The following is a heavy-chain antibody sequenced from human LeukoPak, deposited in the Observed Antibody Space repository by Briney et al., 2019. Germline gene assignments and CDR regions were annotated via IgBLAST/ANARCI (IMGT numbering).Heavy chain of an antibody. CDR3: ARELFYGDYGDY. D-gene: IGHD4-17*01. CDR1: GFTFSSYG. CDR2: IWYDGSNK. J-gene: IGHJ4*02. Sequence: GRSLRLSCAASGFTFSSYGMHWVRQAPGKGLEWVAVIWYDGSNKYYADSVKGRFTISRDNSKNTLYLQMNSLRAEDTAVYYCARELFYGDYGDYWGQGTLVTVSS. V-gene: IGHV3-33*01.